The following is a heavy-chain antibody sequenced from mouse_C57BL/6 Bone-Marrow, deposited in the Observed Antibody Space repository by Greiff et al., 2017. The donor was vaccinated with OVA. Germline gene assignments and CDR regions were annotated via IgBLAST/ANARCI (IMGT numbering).Heavy chain of an antibody. D-gene: IGHD6-1*01. J-gene: IGHJ4*01. CDR2: IDPSDSYT. V-gene: IGHV1-59*01. CDR1: GYTFTSYW. CDR3: ERGPEAMDN. Sequence: QVQLQQPGAELVRPGTSVKLSCKASGYTFTSYWMHWVKQRPGQGLEWIGVIDPSDSYTNYNQKFKGKATLTVDTSSSTAYMQLSSLTSEDSAVYYWERGPEAMDNGGKGTSVTVSS.